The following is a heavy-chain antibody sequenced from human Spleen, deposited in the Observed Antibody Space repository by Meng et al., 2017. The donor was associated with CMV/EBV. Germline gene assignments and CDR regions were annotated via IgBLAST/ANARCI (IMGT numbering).Heavy chain of an antibody. J-gene: IGHJ5*02. D-gene: IGHD2-2*01. CDR2: IHPRDSET. CDR1: GYDFTKYW. Sequence: GESLKISCKDSGYDFTKYWIGWVRQMPGKGLEWMGIIHPRDSETRYSLSFQGHVTISADKSISTAYLQWSSLKASDTAMYYCARVVPPAAWFDPWGQGTLVTVSS. V-gene: IGHV5-51*01. CDR3: ARVVPPAAWFDP.